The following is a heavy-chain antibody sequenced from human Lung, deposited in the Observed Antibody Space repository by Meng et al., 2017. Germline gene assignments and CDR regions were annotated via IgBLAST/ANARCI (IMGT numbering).Heavy chain of an antibody. CDR2: IFHSGST. D-gene: IGHD1-26*01. J-gene: IGHJ4*02. CDR3: ARFDISSSGRGNY. Sequence: QVRVSGPGLGEPSGTLSLTCAVSGGSITSSTWWSWVRQTPGKGLEWFGEIFHSGSTNYNPPLESRVTISVDKSKNQFSLKVYSVTAADTATYYCARFDISSSGRGNYWGQGILVTVSS. CDR1: GGSITSSTW. V-gene: IGHV4-4*02.